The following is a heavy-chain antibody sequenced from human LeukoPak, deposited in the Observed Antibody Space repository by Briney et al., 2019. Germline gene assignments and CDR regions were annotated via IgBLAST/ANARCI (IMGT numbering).Heavy chain of an antibody. CDR2: IYSRGGT. CDR1: GFTVSSNF. J-gene: IGHJ4*02. CDR3: ARKTDSSGSGDY. V-gene: IGHV3-53*01. D-gene: IGHD3-22*01. Sequence: GGSLRLSCAASGFTVSSNFMSWVRQAPGKGLECVSVIYSRGGTYYADSVQGRFTISRDASKNTPFLQMNSLRADDTAVYYCARKTDSSGSGDYWGQGTLVTVSS.